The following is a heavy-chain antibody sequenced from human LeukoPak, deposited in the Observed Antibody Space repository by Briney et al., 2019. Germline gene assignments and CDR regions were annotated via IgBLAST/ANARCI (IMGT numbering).Heavy chain of an antibody. D-gene: IGHD3-10*01. Sequence: QPGGSLRLSFAASGFTFSSYAMHWVRQAPGKGLEWVAVISYDGSNKYYADSVKGRFTISRDNSKNTLYLQMNSLRAEDTAVYYCASEQNYGSGSYLDYWGQGTLVTVSS. CDR3: ASEQNYGSGSYLDY. CDR2: ISYDGSNK. V-gene: IGHV3-30-3*01. J-gene: IGHJ4*02. CDR1: GFTFSSYA.